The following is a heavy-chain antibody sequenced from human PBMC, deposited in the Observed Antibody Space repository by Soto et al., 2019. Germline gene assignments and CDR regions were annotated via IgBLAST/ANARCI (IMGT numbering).Heavy chain of an antibody. CDR1: GGSFTGNY. CDR2: VNDSGST. V-gene: IGHV4-34*01. Sequence: SETLSLTCAVYGGSFTGNYRSWIRQPPGKGLEWIGEVNDSGSTNFNPSLKSRVTISVDTSKKQFTLKLTSVTAADTAVYYCATDSATSYFGMHVCGHGTTVTVSS. J-gene: IGHJ6*02. D-gene: IGHD1-26*01. CDR3: ATDSATSYFGMHV.